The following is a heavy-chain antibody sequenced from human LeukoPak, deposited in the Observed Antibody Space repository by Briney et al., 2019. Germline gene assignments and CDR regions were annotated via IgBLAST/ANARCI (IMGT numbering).Heavy chain of an antibody. J-gene: IGHJ4*02. Sequence: GRSLRLSCAASGFTFSSYAMHWVRQAPGKGLEWVAVISYDGSNKYYADSVKGRFTISRDNSKNTLYLQMNSLRAEDTAVYYCARDQGRIFVLEWSYFDYWGQGTLVTVSS. D-gene: IGHD3-3*01. CDR3: ARDQGRIFVLEWSYFDY. CDR1: GFTFSSYA. CDR2: ISYDGSNK. V-gene: IGHV3-30-3*01.